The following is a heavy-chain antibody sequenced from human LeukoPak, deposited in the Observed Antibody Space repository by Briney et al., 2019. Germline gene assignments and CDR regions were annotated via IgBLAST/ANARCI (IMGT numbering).Heavy chain of an antibody. CDR3: ARDDSGMFHPLVLKAGFAN. V-gene: IGHV3-21*01. Sequence: GGSLRLSCAASGFTFSSYSMNWVRQAPGKGLEWVSSISSSSSYIYYADSVKGRFTISRDNAKNSLYLQMNSLRAEDTAVYYCARDDSGMFHPLVLKAGFANWGQGTLVTVS. CDR2: ISSSSSYI. CDR1: GFTFSSYS. D-gene: IGHD1-26*01. J-gene: IGHJ4*02.